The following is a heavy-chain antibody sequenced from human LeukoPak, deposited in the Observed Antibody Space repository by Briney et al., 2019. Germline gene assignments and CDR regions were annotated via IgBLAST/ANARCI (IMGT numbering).Heavy chain of an antibody. D-gene: IGHD6-6*01. CDR3: ARGTWSSSIDY. CDR1: GGSISSGYYY. Sequence: PSETLSLTCTVSGGSISSGYYYWSWIRQPPGKGLEYIGYIYYGGTYYNPSLKSRVTISVDTSKNQFSLKLSSVTAADTAVYYCARGTWSSSIDYWGQGTLVTVSS. CDR2: IYYGGT. J-gene: IGHJ4*02. V-gene: IGHV4-30-4*01.